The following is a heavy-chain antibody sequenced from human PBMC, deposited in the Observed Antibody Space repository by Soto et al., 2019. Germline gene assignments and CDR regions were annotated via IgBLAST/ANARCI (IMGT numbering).Heavy chain of an antibody. V-gene: IGHV1-69*13. CDR3: ARVPPPSSLYSSGYMVTYFDY. CDR2: IIPIFGTA. Sequence: SVKVSCKASGGTFSIYAISWVRQAPGQGLEWMGGIIPIFGTANYAQKFQGRVTITADESTSTAYMELSSLRSEDTAVYYCARVPPPSSLYSSGYMVTYFDYWGQGTLVTVSS. CDR1: GGTFSIYA. D-gene: IGHD6-19*01. J-gene: IGHJ4*02.